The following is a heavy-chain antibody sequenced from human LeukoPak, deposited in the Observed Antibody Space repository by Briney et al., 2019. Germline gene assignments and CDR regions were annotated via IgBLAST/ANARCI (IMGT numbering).Heavy chain of an antibody. CDR3: AREANYGDYTHFDY. CDR2: INPNSGGT. CDR1: GYTFTGYY. V-gene: IGHV1-2*06. D-gene: IGHD4-17*01. Sequence: ASVKVSXKASGYTFTGYYMHWVRQAPGQGLEWMGRINPNSGGTNYAQKFQGRVTMTRDTSISTAYMELSRLRSDDTAVYYCAREANYGDYTHFDYWGQRTLVTVSS. J-gene: IGHJ4*02.